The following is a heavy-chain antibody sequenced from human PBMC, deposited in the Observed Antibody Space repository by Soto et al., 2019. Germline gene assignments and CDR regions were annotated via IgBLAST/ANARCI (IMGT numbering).Heavy chain of an antibody. V-gene: IGHV3-23*01. D-gene: IGHD6-19*01. Sequence: GGSLRLSCAASGFTFSSYAMSWVRQAPGKGLEWVSAISGSGGSTYYADSVKGRFTISRDNSKNTLYLQMNSLRAEDTAVYYCVIGKGIAVAGHGPKLYYYYGMDVWGQGTTVTVSS. CDR1: GFTFSSYA. CDR2: ISGSGGST. CDR3: VIGKGIAVAGHGPKLYYYYGMDV. J-gene: IGHJ6*02.